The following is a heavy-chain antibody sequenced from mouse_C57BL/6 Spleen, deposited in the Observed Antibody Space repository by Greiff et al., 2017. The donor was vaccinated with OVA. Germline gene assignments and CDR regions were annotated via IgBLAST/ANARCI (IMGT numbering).Heavy chain of an antibody. V-gene: IGHV1-82*01. Sequence: QVQLQQSGPELVKPGASVKISCKASGYAFSSSWMNWVKQRPGKGLEWIGRIYPGDGDTNYNGTFKGKATLTADKSSSTAYMQLSSLTSEDSAVYFCARCDDYDVGYYAMDYWGQGTSVTVSS. CDR3: ARCDDYDVGYYAMDY. D-gene: IGHD2-4*01. CDR1: GYAFSSSW. CDR2: IYPGDGDT. J-gene: IGHJ4*01.